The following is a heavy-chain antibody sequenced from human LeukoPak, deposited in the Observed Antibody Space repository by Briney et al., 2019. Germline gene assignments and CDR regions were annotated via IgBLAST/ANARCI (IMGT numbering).Heavy chain of an antibody. D-gene: IGHD1-26*01. Sequence: ASVKVSCKASGYTFTSYYMHWVRQAPGQGLEWMGIINPSGGSTSYAQKFQGRVTMTSDTSTSTVYMELSSLRSEDTAVYYCARTSSSGSYYPCGMDVWGQGTTVTVSS. CDR1: GYTFTSYY. J-gene: IGHJ6*02. V-gene: IGHV1-46*01. CDR2: INPSGGST. CDR3: ARTSSSGSYYPCGMDV.